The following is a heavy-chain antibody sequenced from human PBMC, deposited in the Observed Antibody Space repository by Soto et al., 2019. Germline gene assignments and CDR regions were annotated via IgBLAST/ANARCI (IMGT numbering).Heavy chain of an antibody. CDR3: AEDLCSGTSCYIPDV. J-gene: IGHJ6*02. CDR1: GFTFSTSG. D-gene: IGHD2-2*02. CDR2: ISYDGGNQ. V-gene: IGHV3-30*18. Sequence: QVQLVESGGGVVQAGRSLRLSCAASGFTFSTSGMHWVRQTPAKGLEWVALISYDGGNQYYADSVKGRFTISRDNFKNTLYVQMNSLRAEDTAMYYCAEDLCSGTSCYIPDVWGQGTTVTVSS.